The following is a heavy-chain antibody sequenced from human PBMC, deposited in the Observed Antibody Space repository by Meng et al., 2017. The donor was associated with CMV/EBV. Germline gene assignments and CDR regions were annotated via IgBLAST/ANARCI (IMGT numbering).Heavy chain of an antibody. J-gene: IGHJ4*02. V-gene: IGHV3-9*01. D-gene: IGHD6-6*01. CDR1: GFTFDDYA. Sequence: GRSLRLSCAASGFTFDDYAMHWVRQAPGKGLEWVSGISWNSGSIGYADSVKGRFTISRDNAKNSLYLQMNSLRAEDTALYYCAVSSSSLVRYYFDYWGQGTLVTVSS. CDR3: AVSSSSLVRYYFDY. CDR2: ISWNSGSI.